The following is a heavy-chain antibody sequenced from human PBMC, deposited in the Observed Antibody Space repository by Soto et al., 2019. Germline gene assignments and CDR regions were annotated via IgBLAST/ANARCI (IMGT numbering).Heavy chain of an antibody. CDR3: ARAIVVVPAEGSWYYYGMGG. D-gene: IGHD2-2*01. CDR2: IIPIFGTA. J-gene: IGHJ6*02. Sequence: QVQLVQYGAEVKKPGSSVKVSCKASGGTFSSYAISWVRQAPGQGLEWMGGIIPIFGTANYAQKFQGRVRITDDEPTSPAYMELSSLRSEDTAVYYCARAIVVVPAEGSWYYYGMGGWGQGTTVTVSS. CDR1: GGTFSSYA. V-gene: IGHV1-69*01.